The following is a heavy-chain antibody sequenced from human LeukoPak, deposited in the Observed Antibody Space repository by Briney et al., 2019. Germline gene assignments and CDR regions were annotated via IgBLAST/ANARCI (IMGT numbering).Heavy chain of an antibody. Sequence: SETLSLTCAVYGGSFSGYYWSWIRQPPGKGLEWIGEINHSGSTNYNPSLKSRVTISVDTSKNQFSLKLSSVTAADTAVYYRARERPWFDPWGQGTLVTVSS. D-gene: IGHD5-24*01. V-gene: IGHV4-34*01. CDR1: GGSFSGYY. CDR2: INHSGST. J-gene: IGHJ5*02. CDR3: ARERPWFDP.